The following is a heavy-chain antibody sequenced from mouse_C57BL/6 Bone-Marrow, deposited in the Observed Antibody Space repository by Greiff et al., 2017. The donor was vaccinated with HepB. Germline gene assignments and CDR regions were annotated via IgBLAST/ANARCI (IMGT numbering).Heavy chain of an antibody. CDR1: GYTFTDYY. CDR3: ARRRTSSKYAMDY. V-gene: IGHV1-19*01. J-gene: IGHJ4*01. D-gene: IGHD1-1*01. Sequence: VQLQQSGPVLVKPGASVKMSCKASGYTFTDYYMNWVKQSHGKSLEWIGVINPYNGGTSYNQKFKGKATLTVDKSSSTAYMQLNSLTSEDSAVYYCARRRTSSKYAMDYWGQGTSVTVSS. CDR2: INPYNGGT.